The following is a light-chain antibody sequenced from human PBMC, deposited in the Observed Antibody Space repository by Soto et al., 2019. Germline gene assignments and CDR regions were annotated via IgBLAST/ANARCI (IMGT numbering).Light chain of an antibody. CDR1: SSDVGGYNY. V-gene: IGLV2-14*01. CDR2: EVS. J-gene: IGLJ2*01. CDR3: SSYTSSSTLEVV. Sequence: QSLLTQPASVSGSPGQSITISCTGTSSDVGGYNYVSWYQQHPGKAPKLMIYEVSNRPSGVSNRFSGSKSGNTASLTISGLQAEDEADYYCSSYTSSSTLEVVFGGGTKLTVL.